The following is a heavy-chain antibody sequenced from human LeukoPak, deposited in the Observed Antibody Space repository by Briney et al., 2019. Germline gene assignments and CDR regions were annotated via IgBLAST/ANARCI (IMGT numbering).Heavy chain of an antibody. J-gene: IGHJ4*02. CDR1: GYTFTGYY. Sequence: ASVKDSCKASGYTFTGYYMHWARQAPGQGLEWMGWVNPNSGDTNYAPKFQGRVTMTRDTSISAAYMELSRLKSDDTAVYYCARDRRQQLVGDYFDYWGQGTLVTVSS. CDR3: ARDRRQQLVGDYFDY. D-gene: IGHD6-13*01. CDR2: VNPNSGDT. V-gene: IGHV1-2*02.